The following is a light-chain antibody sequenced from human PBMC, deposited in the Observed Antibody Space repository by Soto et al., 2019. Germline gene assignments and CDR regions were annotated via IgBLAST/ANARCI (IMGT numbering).Light chain of an antibody. V-gene: IGLV2-14*01. J-gene: IGLJ3*02. CDR1: SSDIGGYNF. Sequence: QSALTQPASMSGSPGQSITISCTGTSSDIGGYNFVSWYQQHPGKAPKLVIYEVTNRPSGISNRFSGSKSGNTASLTISGLQAEDEADYHCSSYTNSDTWVFGGGTQLTVL. CDR3: SSYTNSDTWV. CDR2: EVT.